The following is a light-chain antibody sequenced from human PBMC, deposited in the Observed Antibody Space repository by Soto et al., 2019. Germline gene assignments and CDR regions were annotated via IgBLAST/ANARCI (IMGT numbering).Light chain of an antibody. CDR1: QSISSW. CDR3: QQYKSYPVT. V-gene: IGKV1-5*01. Sequence: DIQMTQSPSTLSASEGDIVTITCRASQSISSWLAWYQQKPGKAPKLLIYDASSLESGVPSRFSGSGSGTECTLTICRLQPDDFATYSCQQYKSYPVTFGQGTKLEL. J-gene: IGKJ2*01. CDR2: DAS.